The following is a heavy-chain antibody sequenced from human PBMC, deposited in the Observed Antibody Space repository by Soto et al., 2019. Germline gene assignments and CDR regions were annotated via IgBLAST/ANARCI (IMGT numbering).Heavy chain of an antibody. Sequence: QVQLVQSGAEVKTPGSSVKVSCTASGDTFNFYTLSWVRQAPGQGLEWMGRIIPMLGMSNYAQKFQGRVTMIADKSPITVYMVLSGLRSEDTALYYCATNYGSGSTHFDNWGQGTLVTVSS. CDR3: ATNYGSGSTHFDN. V-gene: IGHV1-69*02. CDR2: IIPMLGMS. D-gene: IGHD3-10*01. J-gene: IGHJ4*02. CDR1: GDTFNFYT.